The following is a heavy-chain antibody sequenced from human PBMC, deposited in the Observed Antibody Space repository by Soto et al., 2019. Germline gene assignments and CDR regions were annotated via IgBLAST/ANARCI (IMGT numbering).Heavy chain of an antibody. J-gene: IGHJ4*02. D-gene: IGHD3-22*01. Sequence: EVQLLESGGGLIQPGGSLRLSCAASGFTFGTYAMSWVRQAPGKGLEWVSGISGTGGNTYYADSVKGRFTISRDNSKNTLYLQMNSLRAEDTAVYYCAKIGYYYDGSPRYWGQGTLVTVSS. CDR3: AKIGYYYDGSPRY. V-gene: IGHV3-23*01. CDR2: ISGTGGNT. CDR1: GFTFGTYA.